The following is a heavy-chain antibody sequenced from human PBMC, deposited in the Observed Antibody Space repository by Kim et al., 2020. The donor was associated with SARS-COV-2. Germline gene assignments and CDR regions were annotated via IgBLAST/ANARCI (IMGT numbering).Heavy chain of an antibody. V-gene: IGHV3-30*04. CDR2: ISYDGSDQ. J-gene: IGHJ6*02. D-gene: IGHD2-21*01. CDR3: ARDQIPGVHNFYFAMDV. CDR1: GFKFSLRA. Sequence: GGSLRLSCVASGFKFSLRAIHWGRQDPGKGLEWVAAISYDGSDQRYADSVQGRFSISRDNSESTVYLQMNSLRGDDTAVYYCARDQIPGVHNFYFAMDVWGQGTTVTVSS.